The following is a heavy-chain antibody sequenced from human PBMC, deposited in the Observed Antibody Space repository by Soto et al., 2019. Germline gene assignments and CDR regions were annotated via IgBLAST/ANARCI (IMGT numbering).Heavy chain of an antibody. D-gene: IGHD5-12*01. CDR1: GGSISSGGYY. V-gene: IGHV4-31*03. Sequence: SETLSLTCTVSGGSISSGGYYWSWIRQHPGKGLEWIGYIYYSGSTYYNPSLKSRVTISVDTSKNQFSLKLSSVTAADTAVYYCATWTLGRYYYYGMYVWGQGSTVPVSS. J-gene: IGHJ6*02. CDR2: IYYSGST. CDR3: ATWTLGRYYYYGMYV.